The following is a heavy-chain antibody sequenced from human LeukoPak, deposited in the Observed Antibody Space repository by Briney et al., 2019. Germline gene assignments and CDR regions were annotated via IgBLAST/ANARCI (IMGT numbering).Heavy chain of an antibody. CDR2: ISGNGGST. J-gene: IGHJ4*02. Sequence: GGSLRLSCAASGSTFSSYAMSCVRQAPGKGLEWVSAISGNGGSTYYADSVKGRFTISRDNSKNTLYVQMNSLSTEDTAVYYCASIHSGSYTVFDYWGQGTLVTVSS. V-gene: IGHV3-23*01. CDR3: ASIHSGSYTVFDY. CDR1: GSTFSSYA. D-gene: IGHD1-26*01.